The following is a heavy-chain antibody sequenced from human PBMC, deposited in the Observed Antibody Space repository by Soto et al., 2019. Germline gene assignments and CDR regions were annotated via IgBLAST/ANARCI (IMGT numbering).Heavy chain of an antibody. V-gene: IGHV1-69*06. CDR1: GGTFSTYV. CDR2: VITMSGSS. Sequence: QVQLVQSGAEVKKPGSSVKVSCKASGGTFSTYVISWVRQAPGQGLEWMGRVITMSGSSNYAQKFQGRVTITADKDTSIAYMEVRSLISEDTAVYYCARGRPRSGPPFYYYGLDVWGQGTTVIVSS. CDR3: ARGRPRSGPPFYYYGLDV. D-gene: IGHD1-26*01. J-gene: IGHJ6*02.